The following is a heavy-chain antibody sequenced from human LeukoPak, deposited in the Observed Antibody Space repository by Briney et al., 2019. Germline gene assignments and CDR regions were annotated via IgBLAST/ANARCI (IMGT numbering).Heavy chain of an antibody. CDR2: IYYSGST. J-gene: IGHJ5*02. V-gene: IGHV4-39*01. Sequence: SETLSLTCTVSGGSISSSSYYWGWIRQPAGKGLEWIGSIYYSGSTYYNPSLKRRLTISVDTSKTQFSLKLSSVTAADTAVYYCARGLRYSSSWNLGWFDPWGQGTLVTVSS. CDR1: GGSISSSSYY. CDR3: ARGLRYSSSWNLGWFDP. D-gene: IGHD6-13*01.